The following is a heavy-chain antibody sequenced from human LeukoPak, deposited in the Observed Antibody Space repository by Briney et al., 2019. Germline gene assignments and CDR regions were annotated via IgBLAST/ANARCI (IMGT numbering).Heavy chain of an antibody. CDR2: IYYSGST. D-gene: IGHD3-10*01. CDR1: GGSISSTRYY. CDR3: ARHGIYYGLGSSYGLPNWFDP. V-gene: IGHV4-39*01. Sequence: PSETLSLTCTVSGGSISSTRYYWGWICRPPGKGLEWIGSIYYSGSTYYNPSLKSRVTMSVDRSKNQFSLKLSSVTAADTAVYYCARHGIYYGLGSSYGLPNWFDPWGQGTLVTVSS. J-gene: IGHJ5*02.